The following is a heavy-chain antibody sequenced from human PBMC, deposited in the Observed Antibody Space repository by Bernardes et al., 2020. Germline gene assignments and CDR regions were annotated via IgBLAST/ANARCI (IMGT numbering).Heavy chain of an antibody. CDR2: ISDSGDNT. CDR1: AFTFSNFD. V-gene: IGHV3-23*01. Sequence: GGSLRLSCAASAFTFSNFDMTWVRQAPGKGLEWVSVISDSGDNTYYADSVKGRFTISRDNSKNTLYLQMNSLRAEDTAMYYCAKKGATTKDFDVWGQETLVTVSS. J-gene: IGHJ4*01. D-gene: IGHD1-26*01. CDR3: AKKGATTKDFDV.